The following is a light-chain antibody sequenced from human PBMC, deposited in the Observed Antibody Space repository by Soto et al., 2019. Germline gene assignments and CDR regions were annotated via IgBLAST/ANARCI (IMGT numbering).Light chain of an antibody. Sequence: QSALTQPASVSGSPGQSITISCTGTSSDLGTYNYVSWYQQHPDKAPKLIIYDVRNRPSGISDRFSGSKSGDTASLIISGLQAEDEADYYCFSSSTKLSRHVLGTGTKLTVL. CDR1: SSDLGTYNY. CDR2: DVR. V-gene: IGLV2-14*03. CDR3: FSSSTKLSRHV. J-gene: IGLJ1*01.